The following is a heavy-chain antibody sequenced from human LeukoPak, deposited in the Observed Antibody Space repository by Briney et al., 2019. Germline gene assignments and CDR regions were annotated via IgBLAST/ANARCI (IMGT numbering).Heavy chain of an antibody. J-gene: IGHJ6*02. Sequence: GGSLRLSCAASGFTFSRYWITWVRQAPGNGLEWVANINQDGSAKYFVDSVKGRFTISRDNTKNSVYLQMNSLRAEDTAVYYCARFYGSGGLGIDVWGQGTTVTVSS. CDR1: GFTFSRYW. D-gene: IGHD3-10*01. CDR3: ARFYGSGGLGIDV. CDR2: INQDGSAK. V-gene: IGHV3-7*01.